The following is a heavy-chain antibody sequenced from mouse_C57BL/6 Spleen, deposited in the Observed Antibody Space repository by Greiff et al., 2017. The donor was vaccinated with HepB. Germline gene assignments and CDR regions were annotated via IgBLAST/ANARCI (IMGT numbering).Heavy chain of an antibody. CDR1: GYTFTSYW. V-gene: IGHV1-61*01. Sequence: QVQLQQPGAELVRPGSSVKLSCKAYGYTFTSYWMDWVKQRPGQGLEWIGNIYPSDSETHYNQKFKDKATLTVDKSSSTAYMQLSSLTSEDSAVYYCAVPLTGEFAYWGQGTLVTVSA. D-gene: IGHD1-1*01. CDR3: AVPLTGEFAY. J-gene: IGHJ3*01. CDR2: IYPSDSET.